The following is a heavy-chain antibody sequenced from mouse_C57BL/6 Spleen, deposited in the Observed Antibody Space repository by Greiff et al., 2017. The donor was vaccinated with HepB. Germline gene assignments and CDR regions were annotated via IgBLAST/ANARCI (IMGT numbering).Heavy chain of an antibody. CDR1: GYAFSSYW. CDR2: IYPGDGDT. D-gene: IGHD1-1*01. Sequence: QVQLQQSGAELVKPGASVKISCKASGYAFSSYWMNWVKQRPGKGLEWIGKIYPGDGDTNYNGKFKGKATLTADKSSSTAYMQLSSLTSEDYAVYFCARTTVVAPNFDYWGQGTTLTVSS. J-gene: IGHJ2*01. V-gene: IGHV1-80*01. CDR3: ARTTVVAPNFDY.